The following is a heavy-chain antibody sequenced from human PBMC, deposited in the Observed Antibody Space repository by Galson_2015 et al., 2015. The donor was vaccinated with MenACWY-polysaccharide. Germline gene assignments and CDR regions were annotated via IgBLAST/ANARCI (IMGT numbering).Heavy chain of an antibody. CDR3: ARGVNQRSLLGF. CDR2: VHSRGTS. Sequence: SETLSLTCTVSGGSIDTSYWSWIRQSPGQGLEWIGWVHSRGTSKYNPSLKNRVTISLDTSENQFSLRVSSVTAADTAVYYCARGVNQRSLLGFWGQGTLVSVSS. J-gene: IGHJ4*02. CDR1: GGSIDTSY. D-gene: IGHD2-8*02. V-gene: IGHV4-59*01.